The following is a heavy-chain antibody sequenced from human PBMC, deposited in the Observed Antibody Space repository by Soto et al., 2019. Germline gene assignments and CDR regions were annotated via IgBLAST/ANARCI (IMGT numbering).Heavy chain of an antibody. V-gene: IGHV4-59*01. Sequence: PSETLSLTCTVSGGSISSYYWSWIRQPPGKGLEWIGYIYYSGSTNYNPSLKSRVTISVDTSKNQFSLKLSSVTAADTAVYYCARDPVSRYCSGGSCYPNWFDPWGQRTLVTVSS. CDR2: IYYSGST. J-gene: IGHJ5*02. D-gene: IGHD2-15*01. CDR1: GGSISSYY. CDR3: ARDPVSRYCSGGSCYPNWFDP.